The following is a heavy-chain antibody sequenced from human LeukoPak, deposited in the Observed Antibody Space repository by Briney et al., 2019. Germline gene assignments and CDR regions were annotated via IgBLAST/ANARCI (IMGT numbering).Heavy chain of an antibody. CDR1: GGSFSCYY. D-gene: IGHD3-10*01. Sequence: SETLSLTCAVYGGSFSCYYWSWIRQPPGKGLEWIGEINHSGSTNYNPSLKSRVTISVDTSKNQFSLKLSSVTAADTAVYYCARGYGSGSPSDYWGQGALVTVSS. J-gene: IGHJ4*02. V-gene: IGHV4-34*01. CDR2: INHSGST. CDR3: ARGYGSGSPSDY.